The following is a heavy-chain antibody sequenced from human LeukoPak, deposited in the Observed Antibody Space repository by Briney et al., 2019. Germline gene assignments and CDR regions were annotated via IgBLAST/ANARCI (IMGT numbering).Heavy chain of an antibody. J-gene: IGHJ4*02. CDR3: ARASRDGYNQNFDY. V-gene: IGHV5-51*01. CDR2: LYPGESDS. D-gene: IGHD5-24*01. CDR1: GYNFFSNYW. Sequence: GESLKISCKAYGYNFFSNYWIAWVRHMPGKGLEWMGFLYPGESDSRYSPPFQGQVTISADKSISTAYLQWSSLKDSDTAMYYCARASRDGYNQNFDYWGQGTLVTVSS.